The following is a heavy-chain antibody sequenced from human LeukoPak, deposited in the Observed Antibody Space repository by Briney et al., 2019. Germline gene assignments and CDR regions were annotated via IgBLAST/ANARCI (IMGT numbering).Heavy chain of an antibody. V-gene: IGHV3-15*01. D-gene: IGHD3-9*01. CDR2: IKSKTDGGTT. Sequence: PGGSLRLSCAASGFTFSNAWMSWVRQAPGKGLEWVGRIKSKTDGGTTDYAAPVKGRFTISRDDSKNTLYLQMNSLKTEDTAVYYCTTDGARYFDMFEDYWGQGTLVTVSS. CDR3: TTDGARYFDMFEDY. J-gene: IGHJ4*02. CDR1: GFTFSNAW.